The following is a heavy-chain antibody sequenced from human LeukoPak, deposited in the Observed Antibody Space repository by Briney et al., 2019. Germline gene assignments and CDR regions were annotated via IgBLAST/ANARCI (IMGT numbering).Heavy chain of an antibody. Sequence: ASVKVSCKASGGTFSSYDINWVRQATGQGLEWMGWMNPNSGNTGYAQKFQGRVTMTRNTSISTAYMELSSLRSEDTAVYYCARKDPPYYDFWSGYSLWGGSGMDVRGQGTTVTVSS. J-gene: IGHJ6*02. CDR3: ARKDPPYYDFWSGYSLWGGSGMDV. V-gene: IGHV1-8*02. D-gene: IGHD3-3*01. CDR1: GGTFSSYD. CDR2: MNPNSGNT.